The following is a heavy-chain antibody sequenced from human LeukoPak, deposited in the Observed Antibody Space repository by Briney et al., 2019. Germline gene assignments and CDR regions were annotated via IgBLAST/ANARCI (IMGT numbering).Heavy chain of an antibody. V-gene: IGHV4-59*01. CDR2: IYYSGST. CDR1: GGSISSYY. D-gene: IGHD6-19*01. J-gene: IGHJ4*02. Sequence: PSETLSLTCTISGGSISSYYWSWIRQPPGKGLEWIGYIYYSGSTNYNPSLKSRVTISVDTSKNQFPLKLSSVTAADTAVYYCARYLHSSGTFYWGQGTLVTVSS. CDR3: ARYLHSSGTFY.